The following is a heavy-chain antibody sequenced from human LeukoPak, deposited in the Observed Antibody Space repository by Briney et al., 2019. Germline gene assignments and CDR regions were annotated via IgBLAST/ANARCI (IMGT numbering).Heavy chain of an antibody. Sequence: SETLSLTCAVYGGSFSGYYWSWIRQPPGKGLEWIGEINHSGSTNYNPSLKSRVTISVDTSKNQFSLKLSSVTAADTAVYYCARDTGSSSVWGQGTLVTVSS. V-gene: IGHV4-34*01. D-gene: IGHD6-13*01. CDR1: GGSFSGYY. CDR2: INHSGST. J-gene: IGHJ4*02. CDR3: ARDTGSSSV.